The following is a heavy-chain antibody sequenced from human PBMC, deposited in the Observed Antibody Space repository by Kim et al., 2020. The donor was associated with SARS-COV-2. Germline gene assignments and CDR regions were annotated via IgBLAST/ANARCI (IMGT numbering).Heavy chain of an antibody. Sequence: TDYAAPVKGRFTISRDDSKNTLYLQMNSLKTEDTAVYYCTTEGVVTATSDYWGQGTLVTVSS. CDR2: T. CDR3: TTEGVVTATSDY. V-gene: IGHV3-15*01. D-gene: IGHD2-21*02. J-gene: IGHJ4*02.